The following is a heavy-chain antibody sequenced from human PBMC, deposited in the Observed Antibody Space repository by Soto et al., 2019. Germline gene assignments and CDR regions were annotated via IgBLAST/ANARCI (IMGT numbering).Heavy chain of an antibody. CDR2: VNPNSGGT. J-gene: IGHJ3*02. D-gene: IGHD6-19*01. Sequence: ASVKVSCKASGYTFTGYYIHWVRQAPGQGLEWMGWVNPNSGGTNYAQKFQGWVTMTRDTSISTAYMELSRLRSDDTAVYYCARETIAVAGTFGGIDAFDIWGQGTMVTVSS. V-gene: IGHV1-2*04. CDR1: GYTFTGYY. CDR3: ARETIAVAGTFGGIDAFDI.